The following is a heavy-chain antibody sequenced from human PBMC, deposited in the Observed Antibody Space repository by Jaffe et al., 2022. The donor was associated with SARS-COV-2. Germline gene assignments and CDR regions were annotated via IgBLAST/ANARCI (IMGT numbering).Heavy chain of an antibody. Sequence: EVQLVQSGAEVKKPGESLKISCKAVGYNFANYWIGWVRQMPGKSLEWMGVIFPPDSNTRYSPSFQGQVTISADMSTNTAYLQWSGLKASDTAMYYCARLHHTVWFGVDYWGQGTLVTVSS. CDR2: IFPPDSNT. CDR1: GYNFANYW. D-gene: IGHD3-10*01. CDR3: ARLHHTVWFGVDY. J-gene: IGHJ4*02. V-gene: IGHV5-51*01.